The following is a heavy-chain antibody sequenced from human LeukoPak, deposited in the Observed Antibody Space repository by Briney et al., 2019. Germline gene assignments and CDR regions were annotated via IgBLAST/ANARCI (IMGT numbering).Heavy chain of an antibody. J-gene: IGHJ5*02. CDR2: INPSGGST. CDR1: GYTFTSYD. CDR3: ARGTRSGYPNWFDP. D-gene: IGHD3-22*01. Sequence: ASVKVSCKASGYTFTSYDINWVRQATGQGLEWMGIINPSGGSTSYAQKFQGRVTMTRDTSTSTVYMELSSLRSEDTAVYYCARGTRSGYPNWFDPRGQGTLVTVSS. V-gene: IGHV1-46*01.